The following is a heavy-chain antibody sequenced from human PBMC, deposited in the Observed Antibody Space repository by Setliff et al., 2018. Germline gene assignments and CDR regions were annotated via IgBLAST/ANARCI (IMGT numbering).Heavy chain of an antibody. CDR1: GGTFSSYA. CDR3: ARGRSLLWFGELSRPYYFDY. D-gene: IGHD3-10*01. V-gene: IGHV1-69*05. J-gene: IGHJ4*02. Sequence: SVKVSCQASGGTFSSYAISWVRQAPGQGLEWMGGIIPIFGTANYAQKFQGRVTITTDESTSTAYMELSSLRSEDTAVYYCARGRSLLWFGELSRPYYFDYWGQGTLVTVSS. CDR2: IIPIFGTA.